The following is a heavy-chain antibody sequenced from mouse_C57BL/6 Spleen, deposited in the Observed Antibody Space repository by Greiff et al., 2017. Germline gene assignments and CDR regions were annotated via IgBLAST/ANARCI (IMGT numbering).Heavy chain of an antibody. Sequence: VQLQQSGAELVRPGASVKLSCTASGFNIKDAYMHWVKQRPEQGLEWIGWIDPDNGDTEYASKFQGKATITADTSSNTAYLQLSSLTSEDTAVYYCTVYYGSSYFDYWGQGTTLTVSS. CDR2: IDPDNGDT. CDR1: GFNIKDAY. V-gene: IGHV14-4*01. CDR3: TVYYGSSYFDY. D-gene: IGHD1-1*01. J-gene: IGHJ2*01.